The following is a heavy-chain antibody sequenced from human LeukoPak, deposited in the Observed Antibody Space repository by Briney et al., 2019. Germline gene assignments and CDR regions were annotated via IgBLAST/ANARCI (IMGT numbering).Heavy chain of an antibody. V-gene: IGHV3-11*01. CDR1: GFTFSDYY. CDR2: ITSSGTNI. CDR3: ARQWFGDY. Sequence: GGSLRLSCAASGFTFSDYYMSWVRQTPGKGPEWLSYITSSGTNIYYADSVKGRFTVSRDNAKNSLYLQMNSLRAEDTAVYYCARQWFGDYWGQGTLVTVSS. J-gene: IGHJ4*02. D-gene: IGHD3-10*01.